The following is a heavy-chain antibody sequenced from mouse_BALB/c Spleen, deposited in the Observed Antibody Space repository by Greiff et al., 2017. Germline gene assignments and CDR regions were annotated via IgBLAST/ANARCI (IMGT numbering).Heavy chain of an antibody. CDR2: ISYSGST. V-gene: IGHV3-2*02. CDR3: ARGRVRFAY. D-gene: IGHD2-14*01. J-gene: IGHJ3*01. Sequence: EVQLQESGPGLVKPSQSLSLTCTVTGYSITSDYAWNWIRQFPGNKLEWMGYISYSGSTSYNPSLKSRISITRDTSKNQFFLQLNSVTTEDTATYYCARGRVRFAYWGQGTLVTVSA. CDR1: GYSITSDYA.